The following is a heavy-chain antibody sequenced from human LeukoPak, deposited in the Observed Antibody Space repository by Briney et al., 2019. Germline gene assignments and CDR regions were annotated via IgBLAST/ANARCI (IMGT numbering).Heavy chain of an antibody. CDR3: ARGDSSDYYLPIDY. CDR2: IYHSGST. V-gene: IGHV4-38-2*02. CDR1: GYSVSSGYY. Sequence: SETLSLTCTVSGYSVSSGYYWGWIRQPPGKGLEWIGSIYHSGSTNYNPSLKSRVAISVDTSKNQFSLKLSSVTAADTAVYYCARGDSSDYYLPIDYWGQGTLVTVSS. D-gene: IGHD3-22*01. J-gene: IGHJ4*02.